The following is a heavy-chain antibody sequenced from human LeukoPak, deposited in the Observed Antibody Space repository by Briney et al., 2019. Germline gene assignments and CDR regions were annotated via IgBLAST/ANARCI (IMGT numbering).Heavy chain of an antibody. Sequence: GGSLRLSCEASGLSFRSYAMNWVRQAPGKGLEWVSAINGSGGSTYYADSVQGRFTISRDNPKNTLYLQMNSLRAGDTAVYYCAQEVWFGELSSRYWGQGTLVTVSS. D-gene: IGHD3-10*01. CDR3: AQEVWFGELSSRY. CDR1: GLSFRSYA. J-gene: IGHJ4*02. V-gene: IGHV3-23*01. CDR2: INGSGGST.